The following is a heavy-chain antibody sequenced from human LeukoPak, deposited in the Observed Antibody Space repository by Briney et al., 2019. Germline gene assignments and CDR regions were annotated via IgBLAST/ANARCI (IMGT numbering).Heavy chain of an antibody. CDR1: GYTFTSYY. Sequence: ASVKVSCKASGYTFTSYYMHWVRQAPGQGLEWMGIINPSGGSTSYAQKFQGRVTMTRDMSTSTAYMELSSLRSEDTAVFYCAAGPQLWFQDYWGQGTLVTVSS. J-gene: IGHJ4*02. CDR3: AAGPQLWFQDY. CDR2: INPSGGST. D-gene: IGHD5-24*01. V-gene: IGHV1-46*01.